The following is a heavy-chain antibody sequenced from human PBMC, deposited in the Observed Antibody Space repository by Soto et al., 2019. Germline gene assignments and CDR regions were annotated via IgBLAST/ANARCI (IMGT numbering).Heavy chain of an antibody. CDR3: ARDQVLQNYYYGMDV. CDR2: IYSGGST. D-gene: IGHD4-4*01. Sequence: GGSRGLPCAPSGFTVSSNYMSWVRQAPGKGLEWVSVIYSGGSTYYADSVKGRFTISRDNSKNTLYLQMNSLRAEDTAVYYCARDQVLQNYYYGMDVWGKGTTVTVSS. J-gene: IGHJ6*04. CDR1: GFTVSSNY. V-gene: IGHV3-66*01.